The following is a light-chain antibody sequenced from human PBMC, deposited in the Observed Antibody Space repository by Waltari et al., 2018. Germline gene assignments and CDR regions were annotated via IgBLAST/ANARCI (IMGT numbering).Light chain of an antibody. CDR2: GAS. CDR1: QIVSSSY. V-gene: IGKV3-20*01. CDR3: QQYGSSPPLT. J-gene: IGKJ4*01. Sequence: EIVLTQSPGTLSLSPGERATLSCRASQIVSSSYLAWYQQKPGQAPRLLIYGASSRATGSPDRFSGSGSGTDFTLTISRLEPEDFAVYYCQQYGSSPPLTFGGGTKVEIK.